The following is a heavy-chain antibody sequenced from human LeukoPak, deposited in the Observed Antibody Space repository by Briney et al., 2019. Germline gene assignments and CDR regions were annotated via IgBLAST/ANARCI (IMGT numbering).Heavy chain of an antibody. V-gene: IGHV1-18*01. CDR1: GYTFTSYG. CDR3: ARKRNGDYVLDY. J-gene: IGHJ4*02. CDR2: ISAYNGNT. Sequence: ASVKVSCKASGYTFTSYGISWVRQAPGQGLEWMGWISAYNGNTNYAQKLQGRVTMTTDTSTSTAYMELSSLRSEDTAVYYCARKRNGDYVLDYWGQGTLVTVSS. D-gene: IGHD4-17*01.